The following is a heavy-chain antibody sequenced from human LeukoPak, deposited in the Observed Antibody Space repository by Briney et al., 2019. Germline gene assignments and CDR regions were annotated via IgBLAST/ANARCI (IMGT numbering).Heavy chain of an antibody. CDR2: MNPNSGNT. CDR1: GYTFTSYD. V-gene: IGHV1-8*01. D-gene: IGHD6-6*01. J-gene: IGHJ4*02. CDR3: ARSSSSSPDFDY. Sequence: ASLKVSCKASGYTFTSYDINWVRQATGQGLEWMGWMNPNSGNTGYAQKFQGRVTMTRNTSISTAYMELSSLRSEDTAVYYCARSSSSSPDFDYWGQGTLVTVSS.